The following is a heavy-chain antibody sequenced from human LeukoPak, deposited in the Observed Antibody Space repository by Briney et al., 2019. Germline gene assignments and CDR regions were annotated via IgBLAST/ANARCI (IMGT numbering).Heavy chain of an antibody. CDR2: ISDSGST. CDR3: ARQDIWFGELVV. J-gene: IGHJ6*02. CDR1: GGSISRSAYY. D-gene: IGHD3-10*01. Sequence: PSETLSPTCIVSGGSISRSAYYWGWLRQPQGKGLEWIGCISDSGSTYYSPSLKSRVTISVDTSKNQFSLKLRLVTAADTAVYYCARQDIWFGELVVWGQGTTVTVSS. V-gene: IGHV4-39*01.